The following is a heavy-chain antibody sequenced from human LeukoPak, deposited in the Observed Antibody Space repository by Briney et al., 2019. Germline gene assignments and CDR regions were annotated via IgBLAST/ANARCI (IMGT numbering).Heavy chain of an antibody. D-gene: IGHD2-2*01. V-gene: IGHV4-4*07. J-gene: IGHJ6*03. CDR3: ARDRYCSSLSCYVDGGYYHYYYMDI. CDR2: IYTSGTT. CDR1: GGSISSYY. Sequence: PSETLSLTCTVSGGSISSYYWNWIRQPAGKGLEWIGRIYTSGTTNYNPSLKSRVTITVDKSKNQFSLNLSSVTAADTAVYFCARDRYCSSLSCYVDGGYYHYYYMDIWGKGPTVTVSS.